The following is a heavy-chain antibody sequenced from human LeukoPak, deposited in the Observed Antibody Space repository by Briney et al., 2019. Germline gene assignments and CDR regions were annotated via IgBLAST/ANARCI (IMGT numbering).Heavy chain of an antibody. CDR3: ARDTRYSSAWHDN. D-gene: IGHD6-19*01. CDR1: GYTFTSYG. V-gene: IGHV1-18*01. Sequence: ASVKVSCKASGYTFTSYGISWVRQAPGQGLEWMGWITDYNRNTYYAQKFQGRVTMTIDTSTSTAYMELRSLRSDGTAVYYCARDTRYSSAWHDNWGQGTLVTVSS. J-gene: IGHJ4*02. CDR2: ITDYNRNT.